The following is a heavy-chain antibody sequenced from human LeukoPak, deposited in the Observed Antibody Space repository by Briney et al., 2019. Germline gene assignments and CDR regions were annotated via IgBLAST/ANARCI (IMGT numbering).Heavy chain of an antibody. Sequence: SQTLSLTCTVSGGSISSGGYYWSWIRQHPGKGLEWIGYIYYSGSTYYNPSRKSRVTISVDTSKNQFSLKLSSVTAADTAVYYCARVPRRPMVVYFDYWGQGTLVTVSS. V-gene: IGHV4-31*03. D-gene: IGHD2-15*01. J-gene: IGHJ4*02. CDR2: IYYSGST. CDR3: ARVPRRPMVVYFDY. CDR1: GGSISSGGYY.